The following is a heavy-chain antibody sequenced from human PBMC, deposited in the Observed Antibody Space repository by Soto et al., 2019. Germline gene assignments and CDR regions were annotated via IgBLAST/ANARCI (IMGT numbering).Heavy chain of an antibody. CDR1: GFTFSTYS. CDR3: AREWGLLPYYVMNV. D-gene: IGHD7-27*01. CDR2: ISSRSDI. Sequence: GGSLRLSCVGSGFTFSTYSINWVRQAPGKGLEWVSSISSRSDIYYADSVKGRFTISRDNAKNSVSLQMKSLRAEDTAVYFCAREWGLLPYYVMNVWGHGTAVTVSS. J-gene: IGHJ6*02. V-gene: IGHV3-21*04.